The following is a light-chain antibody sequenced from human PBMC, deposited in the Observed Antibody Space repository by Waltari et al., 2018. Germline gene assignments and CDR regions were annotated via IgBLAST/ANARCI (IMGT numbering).Light chain of an antibody. Sequence: DIVMTQSPDSLAVSLGERATINCKSSQSLLYSSSNKNYLAWYQQKPGQPPNLLIYWSSTRDPGVPDRFSGSGSGTDFTLTISGLQAEDVSIFYCLQYFTTPWTFGQGTKVEIK. CDR2: WSS. V-gene: IGKV4-1*01. CDR3: LQYFTTPWT. J-gene: IGKJ1*01. CDR1: QSLLYSSSNKNY.